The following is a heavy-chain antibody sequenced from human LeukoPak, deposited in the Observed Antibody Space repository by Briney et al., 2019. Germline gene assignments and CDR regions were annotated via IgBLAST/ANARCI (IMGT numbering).Heavy chain of an antibody. V-gene: IGHV3-64*04. CDR3: ARGPPPGRDSSGYYDY. Sequence: GGSLRLSCSASGFTFSLYAMHWVRQAPGKGLEYVSAINSDGSYIYYADSVKGRFTISRDNSKNTLYLQMNSLRAEDTAVYYCARGPPPGRDSSGYYDYWGQGTLVTVSS. D-gene: IGHD3-22*01. CDR2: INSDGSYI. J-gene: IGHJ4*02. CDR1: GFTFSLYA.